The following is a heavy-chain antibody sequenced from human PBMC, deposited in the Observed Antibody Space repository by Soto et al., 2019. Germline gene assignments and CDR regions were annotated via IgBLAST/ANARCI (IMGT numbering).Heavy chain of an antibody. Sequence: EVQLVESGGGLVKPGGSLRLSCAASGFAFSTYSMDWVRQAPGKGLEWVSFISSSSTYIYYAESVKGRFTISRDNAENTLSLQWTGVRAKNTFVYCGARVPALCIRPNCCFD. CDR2: ISSSSTYI. D-gene: IGHD1-1*01. CDR3: ARVPALCIRPNCCFD. CDR1: GFAFSTYS. V-gene: IGHV3-21*01. J-gene: IGHJ4*01.